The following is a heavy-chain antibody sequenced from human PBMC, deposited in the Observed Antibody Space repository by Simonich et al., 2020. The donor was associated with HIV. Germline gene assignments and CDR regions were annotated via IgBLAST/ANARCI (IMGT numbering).Heavy chain of an antibody. Sequence: QVQLQQWGAGLLKPSETLSLTCAVYGGSFSGYYWSWIRQPPGRGLEWIGEINHNGSTNYNPSLKRRVSISVDTSKNQLSLKLSSVTAADTAVYSCARGIPRNYYYFYYMDVLGKGTTVIVSS. CDR1: GGSFSGYY. V-gene: IGHV4-34*01. D-gene: IGHD1-1*01. J-gene: IGHJ6*03. CDR3: ARGIPRNYYYFYYMDV. CDR2: INHNGST.